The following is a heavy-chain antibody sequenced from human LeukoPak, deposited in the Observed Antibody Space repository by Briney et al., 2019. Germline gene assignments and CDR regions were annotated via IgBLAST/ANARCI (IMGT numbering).Heavy chain of an antibody. J-gene: IGHJ4*02. CDR2: LHADGNEK. D-gene: IGHD5-12*01. CDR1: GFSLSGYW. Sequence: GGPLRLSCAASGFSLSGYWMSWVRQAPGKGLEWVARLHADGNEKYFVHSVKGRFTVSRDNAKNSLYLQMNSLRVEDTAVYYCARGGYSFDYLGQGTLVTVSS. CDR3: ARGGYSFDY. V-gene: IGHV3-7*01.